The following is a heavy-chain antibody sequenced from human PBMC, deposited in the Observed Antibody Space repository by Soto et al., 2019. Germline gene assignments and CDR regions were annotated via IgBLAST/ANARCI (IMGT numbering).Heavy chain of an antibody. V-gene: IGHV4-4*02. J-gene: IGHJ4*02. CDR2: IFHSGST. D-gene: IGHD1-26*01. Sequence: QVQLQESGPGLVKPSRTLSLTCTVSGASISSTSSYDWWSWVRQPPGKGLEWIGEIFHSGSTNYNPSLKSRVSMSVDKSKNQFSLRLRSVTAADTAVYYCAKMVGATLVDYWGQGSLVTVSS. CDR1: GASISSTSSYDW. CDR3: AKMVGATLVDY.